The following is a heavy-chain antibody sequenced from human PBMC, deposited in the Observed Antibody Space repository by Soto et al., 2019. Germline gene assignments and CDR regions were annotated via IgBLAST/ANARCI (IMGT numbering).Heavy chain of an antibody. CDR3: ASHATHSSGWNTWFDP. J-gene: IGHJ5*02. CDR2: INSDGSST. Sequence: GGSLRLSCAASGFIFSSYWMHWVRQAPGKGLVWVSRINSDGSSTSYADSVKGRFTISRDNAKNTLYLQMNSLRAEDTAVYYCASHATHSSGWNTWFDPWGQGPLVTVSS. V-gene: IGHV3-74*01. D-gene: IGHD6-19*01. CDR1: GFIFSSYW.